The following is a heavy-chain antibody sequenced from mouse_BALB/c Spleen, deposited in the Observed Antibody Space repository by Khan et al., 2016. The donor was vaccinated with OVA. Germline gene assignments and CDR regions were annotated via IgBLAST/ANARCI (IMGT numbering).Heavy chain of an antibody. V-gene: IGHV3-2*02. CDR3: ASALVRYCAMDY. CDR2: ISYSGST. J-gene: IGHJ4*01. Sequence: EVQLQESGPGLVKPSQSLSLTCTVTGYSITSDYAWNWIRQFPGNKLEWMGYISYSGSTTYNPSLKSRISITRDTSKNQFFLQLKSVTTEDTATYYCASALVRYCAMDYWGQGTSVTVSS. D-gene: IGHD2-14*01. CDR1: GYSITSDYA.